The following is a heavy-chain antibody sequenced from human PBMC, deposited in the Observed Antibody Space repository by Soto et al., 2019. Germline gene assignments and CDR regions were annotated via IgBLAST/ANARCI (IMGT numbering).Heavy chain of an antibody. D-gene: IGHD3-10*01. CDR1: GFTFSSYA. J-gene: IGHJ3*02. CDR2: ISGSGGST. CDR3: AKDPVWFGELPRGSDAFDI. V-gene: IGHV3-23*01. Sequence: EVQLLESGGGLVQPGGSLRLSCAASGFTFSSYAMSWVRQAPGKGLEWVSAISGSGGSTYYADSVKGRFTISRDNSKNTLYLQTNSLRAEDTAVYYCAKDPVWFGELPRGSDAFDIWGQGTMVTVSS.